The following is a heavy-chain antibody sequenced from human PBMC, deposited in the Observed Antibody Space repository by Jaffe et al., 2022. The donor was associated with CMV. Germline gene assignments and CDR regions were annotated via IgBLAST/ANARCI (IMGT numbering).Heavy chain of an antibody. CDR2: MSTRGSTV. J-gene: IGHJ4*02. CDR1: GFAFSNYE. D-gene: IGHD3-10*01. Sequence: QLVESGGGSVQPGGSLRLSCAASGFAFSNYEMNWVRQAPGKGLEWISFMSTRGSTVYYADSVKGRFTISRDNDKNSLYLQMNSLRAEDTAIYYCAGRFVTMIRDFIKEYSDLWGQGTLVTVSS. V-gene: IGHV3-48*03. CDR3: AGRFVTMIRDFIKEYSDL.